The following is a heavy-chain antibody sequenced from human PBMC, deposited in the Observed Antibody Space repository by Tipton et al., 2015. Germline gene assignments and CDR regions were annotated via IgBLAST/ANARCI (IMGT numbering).Heavy chain of an antibody. CDR1: GDSVSSNSAT. CDR3: ARDLWVSGSYYWFFDL. Sequence: GLVKPSQTLSLTCAISGDSVSSNSATWNWIRQSPSRGLEWLGRTYYRSKWYNDYPVSVNSRIIINPDTSKNQFSLHLNSVTPEDTAVYYCARDLWVSGSYYWFFDLWGRGTLVTVSS. CDR2: TYYRSKWYN. D-gene: IGHD1-26*01. J-gene: IGHJ2*01. V-gene: IGHV6-1*01.